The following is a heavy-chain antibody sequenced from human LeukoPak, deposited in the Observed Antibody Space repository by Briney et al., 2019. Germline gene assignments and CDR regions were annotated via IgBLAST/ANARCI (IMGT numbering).Heavy chain of an antibody. Sequence: PSETLSLTCTVSGGSITSYYWTWIRQPPGKGLEWIGYIYYSGSTNYNPSLKSRVTISVDTSKNQFSLKLSSVTAADTAVYYCARPYGDYGVDPWGQGTLVTVSS. CDR3: ARPYGDYGVDP. CDR1: GGSITSYY. D-gene: IGHD4-17*01. V-gene: IGHV4-59*01. J-gene: IGHJ5*02. CDR2: IYYSGST.